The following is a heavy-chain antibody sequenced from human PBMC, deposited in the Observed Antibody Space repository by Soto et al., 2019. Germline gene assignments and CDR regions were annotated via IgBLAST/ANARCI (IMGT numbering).Heavy chain of an antibody. Sequence: EVQLVESGGGLVQPGRSLRLSCAASGFTFDDYAMHGVRQAPGKGLEWVSGISWNSGSIGYADSVKGRFTISRDNAKNSLYLQMNSLRAEDTALYYCAKSPSYYGDFDYWGQGTLVTDSS. J-gene: IGHJ4*02. CDR1: GFTFDDYA. V-gene: IGHV3-9*01. CDR3: AKSPSYYGDFDY. D-gene: IGHD4-17*01. CDR2: ISWNSGSI.